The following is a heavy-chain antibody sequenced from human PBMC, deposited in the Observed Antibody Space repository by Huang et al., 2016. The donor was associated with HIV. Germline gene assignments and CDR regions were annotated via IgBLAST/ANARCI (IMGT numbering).Heavy chain of an antibody. CDR1: GYTFTGYY. CDR3: ARGTGSSWYIGWFDP. CDR2: INPNSGGT. Sequence: QVQLVPSWAEVKKPGASVKVSCKASGYTFTGYYIHWVRQAPGQGFEGMGGINPNSGGTKYAQKFQGRVTMTRDTSISTAYMELSRLRSDDTAVYYCARGTGSSWYIGWFDPWGQGTLVTVSS. D-gene: IGHD6-13*01. V-gene: IGHV1-2*02. J-gene: IGHJ5*02.